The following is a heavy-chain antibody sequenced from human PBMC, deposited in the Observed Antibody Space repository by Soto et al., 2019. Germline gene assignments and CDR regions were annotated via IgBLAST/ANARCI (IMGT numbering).Heavy chain of an antibody. Sequence: EVQLVESGGALVQPGGSLRLSCSASGFSLSDLFIDWVRQAPGKGLEWVGRTKDKAYSYTTEYAASMKGRFTISRDESRYSLYLQMSSLKTEDTAVYYCSSIRGVFGYWGQGTLVTVSS. CDR2: TKDKAYSYTT. J-gene: IGHJ4*02. CDR3: SSIRGVFGY. D-gene: IGHD3-10*01. V-gene: IGHV3-72*01. CDR1: GFSLSDLF.